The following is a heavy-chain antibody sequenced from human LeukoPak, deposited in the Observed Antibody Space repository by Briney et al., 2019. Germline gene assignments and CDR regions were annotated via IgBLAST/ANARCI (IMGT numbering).Heavy chain of an antibody. CDR2: LKQYGNEK. D-gene: IGHD6-19*01. J-gene: IGHJ4*02. V-gene: IGHV3-7*01. CDR1: GFTFSSYL. Sequence: GGSLSLSCAASGFTFSSYLMSWVRQPPGKGLEWVANLKQYGNEKCYMHSVRGRFTISRNNAKNSLNLQMNSLRAEDTAVYYFASDPGSGPDDPFDYWGQGTLVTVSS. CDR3: ASDPGSGPDDPFDY.